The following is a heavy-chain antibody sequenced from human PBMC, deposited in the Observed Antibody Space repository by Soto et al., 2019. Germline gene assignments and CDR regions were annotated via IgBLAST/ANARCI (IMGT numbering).Heavy chain of an antibody. J-gene: IGHJ4*02. V-gene: IGHV3-64*02. CDR2: ISSNGGST. CDR1: GFTFSSYA. D-gene: IGHD3-16*01. Sequence: HPGGSLRLSCAASGFTFSSYAMHWVRQAPGKGLEYVSAISSNGGSTYYADSVKGRFTISRDNSKNTLYLQMGSLRAEDMAVYYCARAQGDVWGTYLDYWGQGTLVTGSS. CDR3: ARAQGDVWGTYLDY.